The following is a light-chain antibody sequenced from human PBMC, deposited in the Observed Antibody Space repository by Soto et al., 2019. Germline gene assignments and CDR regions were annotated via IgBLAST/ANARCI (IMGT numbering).Light chain of an antibody. CDR1: SSDVGGYTY. V-gene: IGLV2-14*01. Sequence: QSALTQPASVSGSPGQSITISCTGTSSDVGGYTYVSWYQQHPGKAPKLMIYDVSNRPSGVSNRFSGSKSGNTASLTISGLQAGDEADYYCSSYTTSSTLDVVFGGGTKLTVL. CDR2: DVS. CDR3: SSYTTSSTLDVV. J-gene: IGLJ2*01.